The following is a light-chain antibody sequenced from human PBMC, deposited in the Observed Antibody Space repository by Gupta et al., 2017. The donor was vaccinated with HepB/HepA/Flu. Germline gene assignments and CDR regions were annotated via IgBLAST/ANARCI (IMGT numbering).Light chain of an antibody. CDR3: QIRDTNSHHVV. V-gene: IGLV3-21*04. J-gene: IGLJ2*01. CDR1: NMGSES. CDR2: YNS. Sequence: SYVLTQPPPVSVAPGETARITCGGNNMGSESVHWYQRKQGPSPVLVIYYNSDRPSGIPERFSGSNSGSTATLTISRVAAGDEADYYCQIRDTNSHHVVFGGGTKLTVL.